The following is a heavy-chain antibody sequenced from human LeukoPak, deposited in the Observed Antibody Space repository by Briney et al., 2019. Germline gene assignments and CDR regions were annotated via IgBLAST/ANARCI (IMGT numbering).Heavy chain of an antibody. J-gene: IGHJ4*02. Sequence: GASVKVSCKTSGYTFTIFGISWVRQAPGQGLEWMGWISANNGNTNYAQKVQGRVTMTTDTSTSTAYMELRSLRSDDTAIYYCARDKTGSTAAEEWGQGTLVIVSS. CDR2: ISANNGNT. CDR1: GYTFTIFG. V-gene: IGHV1-18*01. CDR3: ARDKTGSTAAEE. D-gene: IGHD6-13*01.